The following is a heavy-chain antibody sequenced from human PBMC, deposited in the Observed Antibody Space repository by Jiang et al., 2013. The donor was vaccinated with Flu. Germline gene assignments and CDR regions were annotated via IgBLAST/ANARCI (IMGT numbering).Heavy chain of an antibody. J-gene: IGHJ4*02. CDR3: ARHVVVTAPLGY. D-gene: IGHD2-21*02. CDR1: GGSISSYY. CDR2: IYYSGST. Sequence: ETLSLTCTVSGGSISSYYWSWIRQPPGKGLEWIGYIYYSGSTDYNPSLKSRVTISVDTSKNQFSLKLISVTAADTAVYYCARHVVVTAPLGYWGQGTLVTVSS. V-gene: IGHV4-59*01.